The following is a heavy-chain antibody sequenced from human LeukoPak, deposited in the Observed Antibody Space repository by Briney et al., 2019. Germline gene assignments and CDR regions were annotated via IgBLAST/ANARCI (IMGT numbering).Heavy chain of an antibody. V-gene: IGHV1-18*01. CDR2: ISAYNGNT. Sequence: ASVKVSCKSPGDTFINYGLAWVRQAPGQGLEWMGWISAYNGNTNYAQKLQGRVTMTTDTSTSTAYMELRSLRSDDTAVYYCARGGWISKPFDYWGQGTLVTVSS. D-gene: IGHD5-12*01. J-gene: IGHJ4*02. CDR3: ARGGWISKPFDY. CDR1: GDTFINYG.